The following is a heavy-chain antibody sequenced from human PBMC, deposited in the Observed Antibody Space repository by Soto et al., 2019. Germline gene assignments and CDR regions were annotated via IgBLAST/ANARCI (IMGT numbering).Heavy chain of an antibody. CDR1: GFTFSSYA. Sequence: EVQLLESGGGLVQPGGSLRLSCAASGFTFSSYAMSWVRQAPGKGLEWVSAISGSGGSTYYADSVKGRFTISRDNSKDALNLQMNSLRGEDTSVYNCAKRGLKGATESCDYCGQGSLVTVSS. CDR2: ISGSGGST. D-gene: IGHD5-12*01. J-gene: IGHJ4*02. CDR3: AKRGLKGATESCDY. V-gene: IGHV3-23*01.